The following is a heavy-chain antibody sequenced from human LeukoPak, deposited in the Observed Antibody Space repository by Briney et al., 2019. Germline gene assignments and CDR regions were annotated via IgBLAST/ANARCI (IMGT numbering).Heavy chain of an antibody. Sequence: GGSLRLSCVAYGFNFRDYSMNWVRQAPGKGLDWVSGISGTSSYMYYGDSVKGRFTVSRDNAKNSLFLHVNSLRTEDTAVYYCARDGAALRGYNYGSFDYWGQGTLVTVSS. D-gene: IGHD5-18*01. V-gene: IGHV3-21*01. CDR3: ARDGAALRGYNYGSFDY. CDR1: GFNFRDYS. CDR2: ISGTSSYM. J-gene: IGHJ4*02.